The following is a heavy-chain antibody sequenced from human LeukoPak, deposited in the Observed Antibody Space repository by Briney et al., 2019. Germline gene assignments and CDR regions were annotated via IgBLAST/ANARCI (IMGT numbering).Heavy chain of an antibody. CDR2: INSGGSST. CDR1: GFTFSSYW. D-gene: IGHD3-16*01. Sequence: GGSLRLSCAASGFTFSSYWMHWVRQAPGKGLVWVSRINSGGSSTSYADSVKGRFTISRDNARNSLYLQMNSLRAEDTAVYYCIRDLFDDYSLDYWGQGALVTVSS. V-gene: IGHV3-74*01. J-gene: IGHJ4*02. CDR3: IRDLFDDYSLDY.